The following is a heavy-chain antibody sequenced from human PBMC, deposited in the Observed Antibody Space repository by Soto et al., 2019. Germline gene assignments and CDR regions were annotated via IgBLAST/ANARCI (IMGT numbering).Heavy chain of an antibody. D-gene: IGHD5-12*01. V-gene: IGHV3-23*01. CDR3: AKVALKTIVATIEDLLYFDY. Sequence: GGSLRLSCAASGFTFSSYAMSWVRQAPGKGLEWVSAISGSGGSTYYADSVKGRFTISRDNSKNTLYLQMNSLRAEDTAVYYCAKVALKTIVATIEDLLYFDYWGQGTLVTVSS. J-gene: IGHJ4*02. CDR2: ISGSGGST. CDR1: GFTFSSYA.